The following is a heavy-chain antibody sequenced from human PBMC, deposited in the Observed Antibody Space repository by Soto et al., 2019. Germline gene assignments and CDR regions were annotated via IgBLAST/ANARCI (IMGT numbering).Heavy chain of an antibody. CDR3: ARVFGSWYPPLDY. CDR1: GYTFTSYD. V-gene: IGHV1-8*01. CDR2: MNPNSGNT. D-gene: IGHD6-13*01. Sequence: ASLKVSCKASGYTFTSYDINWVRQATGQGLEWMGWMNPNSGNTGYAQKFQGRVTMTRNTSISTAYMELSSLRSEDTAVYYCARVFGSWYPPLDYWGQGTLVTVSS. J-gene: IGHJ4*02.